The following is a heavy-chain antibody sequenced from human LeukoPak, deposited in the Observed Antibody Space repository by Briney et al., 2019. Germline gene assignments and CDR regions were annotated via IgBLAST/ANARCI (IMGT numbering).Heavy chain of an antibody. CDR1: GGTFSSYA. CDR3: ARELGGRPNLRDYDIFPMDV. CDR2: IIPILGIA. J-gene: IGHJ6*02. V-gene: IGHV1-69*04. Sequence: ASVKVSCKASGGTFSSYAISWVRQAPGQGLEWMGRIIPILGIANYAQKFQGRVTITADKSTSTAYMELSSLRSEDTAVYYCARELGGRPNLRDYDIFPMDVWGQGTTVTVSS. D-gene: IGHD3-9*01.